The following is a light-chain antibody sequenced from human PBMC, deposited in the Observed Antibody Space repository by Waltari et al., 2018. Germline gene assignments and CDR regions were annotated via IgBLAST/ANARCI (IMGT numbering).Light chain of an antibody. V-gene: IGLV4-69*01. J-gene: IGLJ3*02. CDR2: GNSDGSH. CDR3: QTGGNGTWV. Sequence: QLVLTQSPSASASLGASVKLTCTLSSWHSSNVIAWHQQQPEKGPRYLMKGNSDGSHRKGDEIPDRFSGSSAGAERYLTISSLQSEDEADYYCQTGGNGTWVFGGGTKLTVL. CDR1: SWHSSNV.